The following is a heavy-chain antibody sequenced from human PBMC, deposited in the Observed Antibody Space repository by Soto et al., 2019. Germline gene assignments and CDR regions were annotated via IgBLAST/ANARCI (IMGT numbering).Heavy chain of an antibody. CDR1: GGSFSGYY. Sequence: QVQLQQWGAGLLKPSETLSLTCAVYGGSFSGYYWTWIRQPPGKGLEWIAEITHSGSTNYNPSLTSRRTISVDTSKNQLSLRMTAVTAADTAVYYCAREIPRDGYNFGSGAMDVWGQGTTGTVSS. J-gene: IGHJ6*02. CDR3: AREIPRDGYNFGSGAMDV. V-gene: IGHV4-34*01. CDR2: ITHSGST. D-gene: IGHD5-12*01.